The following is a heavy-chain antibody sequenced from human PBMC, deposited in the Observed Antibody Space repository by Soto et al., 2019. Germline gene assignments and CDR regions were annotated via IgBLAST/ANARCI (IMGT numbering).Heavy chain of an antibody. V-gene: IGHV1-18*01. D-gene: IGHD2-8*01. CDR1: GFTFTSYG. CDR3: ARVQEIVLMVYAISSFDY. Sequence: ASVKVSCKASGFTFTSYGISWVRQAPGQGLEWMGWISAYNGNTNYAQKLQGRVTMTTDTSTSTAYMELRSLRSDDTAVYYCARVQEIVLMVYAISSFDYWGQGTLVTVSS. CDR2: ISAYNGNT. J-gene: IGHJ4*02.